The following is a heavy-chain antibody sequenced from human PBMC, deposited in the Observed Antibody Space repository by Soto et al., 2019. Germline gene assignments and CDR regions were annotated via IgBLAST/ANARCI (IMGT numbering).Heavy chain of an antibody. CDR2: MNPNSGNT. CDR1: GYTFTSYD. V-gene: IGHV1-8*01. Sequence: QVQLVQSGAEVKKPGASVKVSCKASGYTFTSYDINWVRQATGQGLEWMGWMNPNSGNTGYAQKFQGRVTMTRNTSISTAYMELSSLRSEDTAVYYCARWQQLVRGNYYYGMDVWGQGTTVTVSS. D-gene: IGHD6-13*01. CDR3: ARWQQLVRGNYYYGMDV. J-gene: IGHJ6*02.